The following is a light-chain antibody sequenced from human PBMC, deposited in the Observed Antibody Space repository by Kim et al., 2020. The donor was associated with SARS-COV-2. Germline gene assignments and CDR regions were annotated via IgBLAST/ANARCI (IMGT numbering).Light chain of an antibody. CDR2: DAS. J-gene: IGKJ5*01. CDR1: QSVSSY. V-gene: IGKV3-11*01. CDR3: QQRSN. Sequence: ATRSLSPGERATLSCRASQSVSSYLAWYQQKPGQAPRLLIYDASNRATGIPARFSGSGSGTDFTLTISSLEPEDFAVYYCQQRSNFGQGTRLEIK.